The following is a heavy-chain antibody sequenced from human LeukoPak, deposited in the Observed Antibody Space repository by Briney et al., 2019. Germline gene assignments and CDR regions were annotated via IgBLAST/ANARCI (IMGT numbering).Heavy chain of an antibody. CDR2: INSDGSST. J-gene: IGHJ4*02. CDR1: GFTFNSYW. CDR3: AENYYDSSGYFGY. Sequence: GGSLRLSCAASGFTFNSYWMHWVRQAPGEGLVWVSRINSDGSSTSYADSVKGRFTISRDNAKNTLHLQMNSLRAEDTAVYYCAENYYDSSGYFGYWGQGTLVTVSS. V-gene: IGHV3-74*01. D-gene: IGHD3-22*01.